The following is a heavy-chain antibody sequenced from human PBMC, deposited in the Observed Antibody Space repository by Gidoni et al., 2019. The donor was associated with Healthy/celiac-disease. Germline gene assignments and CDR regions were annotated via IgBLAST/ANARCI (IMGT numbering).Heavy chain of an antibody. CDR3: ARTMSNAFDI. Sequence: EVQLGETGGGVIQQGGGLRLSGAASGFTVSSNYMSWVRQAPGKGLEWVSVIYSGGSTYYADSVKGRFTISRDNSQNTLYLQMNSLGAEATAVYYCARTMSNAFDIWGQGTMVTVSS. V-gene: IGHV3-53*02. CDR2: IYSGGST. CDR1: GFTVSSNY. D-gene: IGHD3-22*01. J-gene: IGHJ3*02.